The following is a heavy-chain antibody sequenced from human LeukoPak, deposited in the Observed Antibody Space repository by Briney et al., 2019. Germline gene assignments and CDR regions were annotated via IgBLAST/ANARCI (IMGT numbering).Heavy chain of an antibody. CDR1: GFTFSSYW. Sequence: GGSLRLSCAASGFTFSSYWMHWVRQAPGKGLVWVSRINSDGSGTGYADSVKGRFTISRDNAKNSLYLQMNSLRAEDTAVYYCARDRFYYGSGSYLKYFDYWGQGTLVTVSS. CDR2: INSDGSGT. CDR3: ARDRFYYGSGSYLKYFDY. J-gene: IGHJ4*02. V-gene: IGHV3-74*01. D-gene: IGHD3-10*01.